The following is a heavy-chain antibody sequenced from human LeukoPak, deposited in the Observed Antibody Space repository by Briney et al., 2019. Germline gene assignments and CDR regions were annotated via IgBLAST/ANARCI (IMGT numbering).Heavy chain of an antibody. CDR1: GGTFSSYA. CDR2: IIPIFGIA. V-gene: IGHV1-69*04. CDR3: AITGGYSSGYYFDY. D-gene: IGHD3-22*01. J-gene: IGHJ4*02. Sequence: SVKVSCKASGGTFSSYAISWVRQAPGQGLEWMGRIIPIFGIANYAQKFQGRVTITAGKSTSTAYMELSSLRSEDTAVYYCAITGGYSSGYYFDYWGQGTLATVSS.